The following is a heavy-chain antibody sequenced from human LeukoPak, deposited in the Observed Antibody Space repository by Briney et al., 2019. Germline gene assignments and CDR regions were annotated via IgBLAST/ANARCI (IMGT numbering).Heavy chain of an antibody. J-gene: IGHJ4*02. CDR2: ISSSSSYI. V-gene: IGHV3-21*01. D-gene: IGHD2-15*01. CDR3: ARDSDVHCSGGSCTNFDY. CDR1: GFTFSSYG. Sequence: PGGSLRLSCAASGFTFSSYGMHWVRQAPGKGLEWVSSISSSSSYIYYAESLKGRFTISRDNARKSLYLQMSSLRAEDTAIYYCARDSDVHCSGGSCTNFDYWGQGILVTVSS.